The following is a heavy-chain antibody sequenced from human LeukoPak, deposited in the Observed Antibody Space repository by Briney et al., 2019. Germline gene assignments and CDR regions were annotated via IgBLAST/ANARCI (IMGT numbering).Heavy chain of an antibody. CDR2: IYYSGGT. CDR1: GGSISSYY. J-gene: IGHJ5*02. Sequence: KPSETLSLICTVSGGSISSYYLNWIRQPPGKGLEWIGYIYYSGGTNYNPSLESRVTISVDTSKNQFSLQLSSVTAADTAVYYCARDLGGGDYGGNSVWFDPWGQGTLVTVSS. CDR3: ARDLGGGDYGGNSVWFDP. D-gene: IGHD4-23*01. V-gene: IGHV4-59*12.